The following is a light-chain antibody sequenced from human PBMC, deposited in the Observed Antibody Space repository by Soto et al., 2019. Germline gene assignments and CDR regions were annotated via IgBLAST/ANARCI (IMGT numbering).Light chain of an antibody. CDR2: EAS. Sequence: GDKVTITCQASQDISRYLSWHQKKPGKAPKLLIHEASNLETGVPSRFSGNGSGTDFAFFISSLQPEDIATYYCQQYDHLPYTFGQGSKLDIK. V-gene: IGKV1-33*01. J-gene: IGKJ2*01. CDR3: QQYDHLPYT. CDR1: QDISRY.